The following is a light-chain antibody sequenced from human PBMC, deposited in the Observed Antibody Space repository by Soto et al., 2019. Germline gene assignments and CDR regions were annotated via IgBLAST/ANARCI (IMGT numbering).Light chain of an antibody. Sequence: IQVTQSPSSLSASVGDRVTITCRASQGIRNELSWYQQKPGKAPKFLIFAASNLQSGVPSRFSGSGSGTDFTLTISSLQPEDFATYFCLQDDDYPFTFGGGTKVEIK. J-gene: IGKJ4*01. CDR1: QGIRNE. CDR3: LQDDDYPFT. V-gene: IGKV1-6*01. CDR2: AAS.